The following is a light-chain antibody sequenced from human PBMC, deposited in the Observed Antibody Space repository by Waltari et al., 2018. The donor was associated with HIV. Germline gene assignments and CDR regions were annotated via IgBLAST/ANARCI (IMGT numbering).Light chain of an antibody. CDR3: QHYNNWPRGT. Sequence: EIVMTQSSATLSVSPGERATLPCRASQSVSSNLVWYQQKRGQAPRFLIYGASTRATGIPARFSGSGSGTEFTLTISSLQSQDFAVYHCQHYNNWPRGTFGQGTKVEIK. CDR1: QSVSSN. V-gene: IGKV3-15*01. CDR2: GAS. J-gene: IGKJ1*01.